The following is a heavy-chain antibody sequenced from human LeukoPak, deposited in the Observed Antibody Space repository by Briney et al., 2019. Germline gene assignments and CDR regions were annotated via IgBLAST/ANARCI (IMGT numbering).Heavy chain of an antibody. CDR2: INPNSDGT. V-gene: IGHV1-2*02. J-gene: IGHJ5*02. CDR3: ARDLQYYDFWSGSTNPYNWFDP. CDR1: GYTFTGYY. Sequence: ASVKVSCKASGYTFTGYYMHWVRQAPGQGLEWMGWINPNSDGTNYAQKFQGRVTMTRDTSISTAYMELSRLRSDDTAVYYCARDLQYYDFWSGSTNPYNWFDPWGQGTLVTVSS. D-gene: IGHD3-3*01.